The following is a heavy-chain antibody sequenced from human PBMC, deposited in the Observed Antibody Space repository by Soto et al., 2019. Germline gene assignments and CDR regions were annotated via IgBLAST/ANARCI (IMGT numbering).Heavy chain of an antibody. CDR2: ISYDGSNK. Sequence: GGSLRLSCAASGFTFSSYGMHWVRQAPGKGLEWVAVISYDGSNKYYADSVKGXFTISRDNSKTTLYLQMNSLRAEDTAVYYCAKVRGIGEFDYWGQGTLVTVSS. V-gene: IGHV3-30*18. D-gene: IGHD3-10*01. J-gene: IGHJ4*02. CDR1: GFTFSSYG. CDR3: AKVRGIGEFDY.